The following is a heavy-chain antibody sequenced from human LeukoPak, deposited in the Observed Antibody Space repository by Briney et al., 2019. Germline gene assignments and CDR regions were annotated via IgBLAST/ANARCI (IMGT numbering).Heavy chain of an antibody. CDR2: IYYSGST. CDR3: ARDLGSWPHVTLDI. J-gene: IGHJ3*02. D-gene: IGHD3-16*01. V-gene: IGHV4-59*12. Sequence: SETLSLTCTVSGGSISSYYWSWIRQPPGKGLEWIGYIYYSGSTNYNPSLQSRVNMSLDTSKNHFSLTLNSVTAADTAIYYCARDLGSWPHVTLDIWGRGTLVTVSS. CDR1: GGSISSYY.